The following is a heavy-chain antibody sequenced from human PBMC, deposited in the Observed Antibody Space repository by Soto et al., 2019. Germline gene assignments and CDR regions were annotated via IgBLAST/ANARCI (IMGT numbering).Heavy chain of an antibody. Sequence: QVKLQESGPGLVKPSETLSLTCTVSGGSISSYYWSWIRQPPGKGLEWIGYIYYSGSTNNNPSLKSRVTISVDTSKNQFSLKLGSVTAADTAVYYCARTLFGWGIWFDPWGQGTLVTVSS. CDR2: IYYSGST. CDR3: ARTLFGWGIWFDP. CDR1: GGSISSYY. V-gene: IGHV4-59*01. D-gene: IGHD3-10*02. J-gene: IGHJ5*02.